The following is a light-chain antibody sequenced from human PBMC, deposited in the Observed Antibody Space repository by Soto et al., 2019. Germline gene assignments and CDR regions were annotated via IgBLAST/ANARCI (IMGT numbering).Light chain of an antibody. Sequence: DIQMTQSPSTLSASVGDRVTITCRASQSISTRLAWYQQKPGRAPNLLIYKASDLKTGVPSRFSGSGSGTEFTLSITTLQHDDFATYYCQQSGTFGQGTKVEIK. CDR3: QQSGT. CDR2: KAS. V-gene: IGKV1-5*03. J-gene: IGKJ1*01. CDR1: QSISTR.